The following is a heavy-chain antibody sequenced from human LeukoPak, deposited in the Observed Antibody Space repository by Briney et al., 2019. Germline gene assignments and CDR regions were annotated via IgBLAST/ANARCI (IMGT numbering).Heavy chain of an antibody. CDR2: ISVPAGNT. V-gene: IGHV3-23*01. CDR3: TTDLLAAVGLVSFFDF. D-gene: IGHD6-13*01. Sequence: PGGPLRLSCAASGFTFSSHAMSWVRQAPGKGLEWVSGISVPAGNTHYADSVKGRFTISRDNSKNTLYLQMNSLRAEDTAVYYCTTDLLAAVGLVSFFDFWGQGALVTVSS. CDR1: GFTFSSHA. J-gene: IGHJ4*02.